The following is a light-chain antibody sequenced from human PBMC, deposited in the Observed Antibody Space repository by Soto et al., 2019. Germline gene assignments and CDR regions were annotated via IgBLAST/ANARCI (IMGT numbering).Light chain of an antibody. CDR1: TSDVGGYNF. Sequence: QSALTQPPSASGSPGQSVTISCTGTTSDVGGYNFVSWYQQHPGKAPKLMIHEVSKRPSGVPDRFSGSKSGNTASLTVSGLQAEDEADYYCISYAGSNNLVFGGGTKLTVL. V-gene: IGLV2-8*01. J-gene: IGLJ2*01. CDR2: EVS. CDR3: ISYAGSNNLV.